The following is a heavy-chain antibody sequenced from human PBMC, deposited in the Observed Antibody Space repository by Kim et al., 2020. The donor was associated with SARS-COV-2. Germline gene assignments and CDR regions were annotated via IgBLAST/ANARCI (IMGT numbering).Heavy chain of an antibody. V-gene: IGHV3-21*01. CDR2: ISSSSSYI. D-gene: IGHD6-19*01. CDR3: ARMCIAVLGWFDP. J-gene: IGHJ5*02. Sequence: GGSLRLSCAASGFTFSSYSMNWVRQAPGKGLEWVSSISSSSSYIYYADSVKGRFTISRDNAKNSLYLQMNSLRAEDTAVYYCARMCIAVLGWFDPWGQGTLVTVSS. CDR1: GFTFSSYS.